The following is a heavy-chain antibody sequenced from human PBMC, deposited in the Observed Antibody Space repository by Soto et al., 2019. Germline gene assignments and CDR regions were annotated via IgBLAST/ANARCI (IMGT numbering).Heavy chain of an antibody. J-gene: IGHJ6*02. Sequence: PGESLKISCKGSGYSFTSYWIGWGRQMPGKGLEWMGIIYPGDSDTRYSPSFQGQVTISADKSISTAYLQWSSLKASDTAMYYCARTKWDTAMVSYYYYYGMDVWGQGTTVTVSS. CDR2: IYPGDSDT. D-gene: IGHD5-18*01. CDR3: ARTKWDTAMVSYYYYYGMDV. V-gene: IGHV5-51*01. CDR1: GYSFTSYW.